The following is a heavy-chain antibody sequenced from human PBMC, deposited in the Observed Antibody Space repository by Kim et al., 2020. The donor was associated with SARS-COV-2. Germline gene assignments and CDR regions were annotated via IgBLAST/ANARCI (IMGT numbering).Heavy chain of an antibody. CDR3: AKEVPDIVGHSCDY. J-gene: IGHJ4*02. Sequence: GGSLRLSCAASGFTFRTYGMHWVRQAPGKGLEWVAVISYDGSKKYYGDSVKGRFTISRDNSKNTVYLQMNSLRAEDTAVYYCAKEVPDIVGHSCDYWGQGSEVTVSS. D-gene: IGHD5-12*01. CDR2: ISYDGSKK. CDR1: GFTFRTYG. V-gene: IGHV3-30*18.